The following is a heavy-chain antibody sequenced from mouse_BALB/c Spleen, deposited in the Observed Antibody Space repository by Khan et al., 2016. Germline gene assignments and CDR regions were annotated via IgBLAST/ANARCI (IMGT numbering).Heavy chain of an antibody. J-gene: IGHJ3*01. Sequence: EVELVESGGGLVQTGGSLRLSCATSGFTFTDYYMTWVRQPPGKAFEWLGFIRNKAGGYTTEYSASVKGRFTISRDNSQSILYLQMNTLRAEDSATYNRASLTGTIAYWGRGTLVTGSA. V-gene: IGHV7-3*02. CDR2: IRNKAGGYTT. CDR1: GFTFTDYY. CDR3: ASLTGTIAY. D-gene: IGHD4-1*01.